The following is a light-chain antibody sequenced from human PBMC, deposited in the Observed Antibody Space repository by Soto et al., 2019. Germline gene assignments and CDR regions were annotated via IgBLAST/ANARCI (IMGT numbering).Light chain of an antibody. J-gene: IGKJ3*01. Sequence: EIVLIQSPATLSLSPGERATLSCRASQSVSSYLAWYQQKPGQAPSLLIYDASNRAAGIPARFSGSGSGTDFTLTISSLEPEDFAVYYCQQRSNWPLFTFGPGTKVDIK. CDR1: QSVSSY. CDR2: DAS. CDR3: QQRSNWPLFT. V-gene: IGKV3-11*01.